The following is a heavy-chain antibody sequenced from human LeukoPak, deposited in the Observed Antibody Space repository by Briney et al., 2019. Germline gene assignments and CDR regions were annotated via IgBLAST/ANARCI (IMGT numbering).Heavy chain of an antibody. D-gene: IGHD3-22*01. J-gene: IGHJ4*02. CDR3: ARGVTYYDSSGLPGYCDY. CDR2: IYYSGST. CDR1: GGSISSGGYY. V-gene: IGHV4-31*03. Sequence: SRTLSLTCTVSGGSISSGGYYWSWIRQPPGKGLEWIGYIYYSGSTYYNPSLKSRVTISVDTSKNQFSLKLSSVTAADTAVYYCARGVTYYDSSGLPGYCDYWAQGTLVTVS.